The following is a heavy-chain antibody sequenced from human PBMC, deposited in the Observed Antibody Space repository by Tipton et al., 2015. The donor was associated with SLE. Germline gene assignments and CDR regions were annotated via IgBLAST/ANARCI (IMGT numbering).Heavy chain of an antibody. CDR1: DGYINNNDWF. D-gene: IGHD2-15*01. J-gene: IGHJ5*02. V-gene: IGHV4-31*03. Sequence: TLSLTCTVSDGYINNNDWFWAWIRQHPGKGLEWIGYISYIGSTYYNPSLKSRLIISVDTSKNQVSLKLSSVTAADTAVYYCARSYCSDDECQTAFWVDPWGQGTLVTVSS. CDR2: ISYIGST. CDR3: ARSYCSDDECQTAFWVDP.